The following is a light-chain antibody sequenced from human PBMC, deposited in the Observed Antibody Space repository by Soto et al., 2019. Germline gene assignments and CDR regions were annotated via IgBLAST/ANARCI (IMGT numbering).Light chain of an antibody. CDR2: GAS. V-gene: IGKV3-15*01. CDR1: QSVSSSY. CDR3: QQYNNWPLT. J-gene: IGKJ4*01. Sequence: EIVLTQSPGTLSLSPGERATLSCRASQSVSSSYLAWYQQKPGQAPRLPIYGASTRATGVPARFSGSGSGPEFTLTISSLQSEDFAVYYCQQYNNWPLTSGGGTKVEIK.